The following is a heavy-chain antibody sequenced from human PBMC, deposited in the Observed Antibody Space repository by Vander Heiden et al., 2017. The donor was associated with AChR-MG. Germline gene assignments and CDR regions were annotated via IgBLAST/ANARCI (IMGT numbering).Heavy chain of an antibody. D-gene: IGHD3-3*01. CDR3: ARGKTYYDFWSGSDY. Sequence: EVQLVESGGGLVKPGGSLRLSCAASGLTFSSYSMNWVRQAPGKGLEWVSSISSSSSYIYYADSVKGRFTISRDNAKNSLYLQMNSLRAEDTAVYYCARGKTYYDFWSGSDYWGQGTLVTVSS. CDR1: GLTFSSYS. V-gene: IGHV3-21*01. J-gene: IGHJ4*02. CDR2: ISSSSSYI.